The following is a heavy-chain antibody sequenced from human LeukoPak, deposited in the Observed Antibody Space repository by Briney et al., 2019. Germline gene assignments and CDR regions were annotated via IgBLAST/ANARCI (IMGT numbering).Heavy chain of an antibody. CDR3: ARAPDDYDFWSGPFDY. D-gene: IGHD3-3*01. CDR2: ISAYSGNT. V-gene: IGHV1-18*01. Sequence: GASVKVSCKASGYTFTYYGISWVRQAPGQGLEWMGWISAYSGNTNYAQNLQGRVTMTTDTSTSTAYMELRSLRSDDTAVYYCARAPDDYDFWSGPFDYWGRGTLVTVSS. CDR1: GYTFTYYG. J-gene: IGHJ4*02.